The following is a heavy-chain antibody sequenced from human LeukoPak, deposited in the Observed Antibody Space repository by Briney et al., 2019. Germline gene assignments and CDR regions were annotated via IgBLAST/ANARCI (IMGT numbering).Heavy chain of an antibody. J-gene: IGHJ4*02. CDR1: TFTFSDYY. Sequence: GGSLRLSCAASTFTFSDYYMSWIRQAPGKGLEWVSHISSSGSFIYYADSVKDRFTISRDNAKNSLDLQMNSLRDVDTAIYYCARAGGGGYNYSLDYWGQGILVAVSS. V-gene: IGHV3-11*04. CDR2: ISSSGSFI. D-gene: IGHD5-18*01. CDR3: ARAGGGGYNYSLDY.